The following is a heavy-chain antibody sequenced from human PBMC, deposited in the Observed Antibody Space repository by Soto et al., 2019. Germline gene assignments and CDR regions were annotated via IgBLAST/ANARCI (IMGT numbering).Heavy chain of an antibody. D-gene: IGHD3-10*01. V-gene: IGHV3-23*01. Sequence: EVQLLESGGGLVQPGGSLRLSCAASGFTFSSYDMSWVRQAPGKGLEWVSVISGSGGSTYYADSVKGRFTISRDNSKNTLYLPMNSLRAEDTAVYYCANGVTMVRGLILDCFDYWGQGTLVTVSS. J-gene: IGHJ4*02. CDR3: ANGVTMVRGLILDCFDY. CDR2: ISGSGGST. CDR1: GFTFSSYD.